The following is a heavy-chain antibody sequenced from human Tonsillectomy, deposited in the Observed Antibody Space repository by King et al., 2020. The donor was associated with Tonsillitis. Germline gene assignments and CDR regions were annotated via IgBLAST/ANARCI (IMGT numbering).Heavy chain of an antibody. D-gene: IGHD3-10*01. J-gene: IGHJ5*02. Sequence: QLVQSGAEVKKPGSSVKVSCKASGGTFSYYAINWVRQAPGQGLEWMGGIIPIFGPANYAQQFQGRVTITADESTSTAYMELSSLRSEDTAVYYCARDQGGFGTWFDPWGQETLVTVSS. CDR1: GGTFSYYA. V-gene: IGHV1-69*01. CDR3: ARDQGGFGTWFDP. CDR2: IIPIFGPA.